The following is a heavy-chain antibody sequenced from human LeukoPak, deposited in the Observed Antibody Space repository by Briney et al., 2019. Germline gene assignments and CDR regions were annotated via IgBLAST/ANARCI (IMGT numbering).Heavy chain of an antibody. CDR2: IIPIFGTA. J-gene: IGHJ4*02. Sequence: SVKVSCKASGYTFTSYGISWVRQAPGQGLEWMGGIIPIFGTANYAQKFQGRVTITADESTSTAYMELSSLRSEDTAVYYCAILTTVTPLDYWGQGTLVTVSS. V-gene: IGHV1-69*13. CDR3: AILTTVTPLDY. D-gene: IGHD4-17*01. CDR1: GYTFTSYG.